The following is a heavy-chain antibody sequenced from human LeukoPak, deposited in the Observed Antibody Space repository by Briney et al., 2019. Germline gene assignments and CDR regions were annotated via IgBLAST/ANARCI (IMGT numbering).Heavy chain of an antibody. J-gene: IGHJ4*02. CDR2: MNPNSGNT. Sequence: ASVKVSCKASGYTFTSYDINWVRQATGQGLEWMGWMNPNSGNTGYAQKFQGRVTITADESTSTAYMELSSLRSEDTAVYYCARDPNYYGSGSYYGVFDYWGQGTLVTVSS. CDR1: GYTFTSYD. V-gene: IGHV1-8*03. CDR3: ARDPNYYGSGSYYGVFDY. D-gene: IGHD3-10*01.